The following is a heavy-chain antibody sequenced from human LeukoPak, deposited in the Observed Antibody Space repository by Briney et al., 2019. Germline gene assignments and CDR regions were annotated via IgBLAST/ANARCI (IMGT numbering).Heavy chain of an antibody. CDR2: IIPIFGTA. Sequence: SVKVSCKASGGTFSSYAISWVRQAPGQGLEWMGGIIPIFGTANYAQKFQGRVTITADESTSTAYMELSSLRSEDTAVYYCARGCSSTICYLYYYYGMDVWGQGTTVTVSS. V-gene: IGHV1-69*13. CDR3: ARGCSSTICYLYYYYGMDV. CDR1: GGTFSSYA. D-gene: IGHD2-2*01. J-gene: IGHJ6*02.